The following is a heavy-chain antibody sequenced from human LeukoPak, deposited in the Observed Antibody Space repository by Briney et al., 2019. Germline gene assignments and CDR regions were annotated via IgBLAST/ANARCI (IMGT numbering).Heavy chain of an antibody. D-gene: IGHD3-10*01. V-gene: IGHV5-51*01. CDR2: IYPGDSDT. CDR1: GYNFTTYW. Sequence: GESLKISCKGSGYNFTTYWIGWVRQMPGKGLEWMGIIYPGDSDTRYSPSFQGQVAISADKSISTAYLQWSSLKASDTAMYYCARRVHGSGSQVNWFDPWGQGTLVTVSS. CDR3: ARRVHGSGSQVNWFDP. J-gene: IGHJ5*02.